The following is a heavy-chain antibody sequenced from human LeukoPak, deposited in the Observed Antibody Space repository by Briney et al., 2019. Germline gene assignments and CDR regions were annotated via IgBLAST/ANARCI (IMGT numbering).Heavy chain of an antibody. V-gene: IGHV3-30*04. CDR1: GFTFSSYT. D-gene: IGHD6-19*01. CDR3: ARDLYSSGWYDY. CDR2: ISNDGSNK. Sequence: GGSLRLSCAASGFTFSSYTMNWVRQAPGKGLEWVAVISNDGSNKYYADSVKGRFTISRDNSKNTLYLQMNSLRAEDTAVYYCARDLYSSGWYDYWGQGTLVTVSS. J-gene: IGHJ4*02.